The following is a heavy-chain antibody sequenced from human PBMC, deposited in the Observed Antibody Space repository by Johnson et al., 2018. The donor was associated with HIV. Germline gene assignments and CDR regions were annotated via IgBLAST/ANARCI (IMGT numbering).Heavy chain of an antibody. CDR3: ARDGVYSSPWDAFDI. D-gene: IGHD6-13*01. J-gene: IGHJ3*02. V-gene: IGHV3-11*01. CDR2: ISSSGSII. CDR1: GFTFSDYY. Sequence: QVQLVESGGGLIQPGGSLRLSCAASGFTFSDYYMSWIRQAPGKGLEWVSYISSSGSIIYYSDSVKGRFAISRDNVKNSLYLQIDSLRAEDTAVYYCARDGVYSSPWDAFDIWGQGTMVTVSS.